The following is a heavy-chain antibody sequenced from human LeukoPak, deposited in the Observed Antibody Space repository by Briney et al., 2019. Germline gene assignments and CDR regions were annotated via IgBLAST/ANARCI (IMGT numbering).Heavy chain of an antibody. D-gene: IGHD5-18*01. V-gene: IGHV1-8*01. CDR3: ARGYGYSYGYDYYYGMDV. Sequence: ASVKVSCKASGYTFTSYDINWVRQATGQGLEWMGWMNPNSGNTGYAQKFQGRVTMTRNTSISAAYMELSSLRSEDTAVYYCARGYGYSYGYDYYYGMDVWGQGTTVTVSS. J-gene: IGHJ6*02. CDR1: GYTFTSYD. CDR2: MNPNSGNT.